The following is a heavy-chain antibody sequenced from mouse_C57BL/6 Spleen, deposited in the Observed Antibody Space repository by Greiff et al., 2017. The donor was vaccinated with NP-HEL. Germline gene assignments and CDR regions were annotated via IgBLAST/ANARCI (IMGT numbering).Heavy chain of an antibody. V-gene: IGHV1-15*01. CDR1: GYTFTDYE. CDR2: IDPETGGT. Sequence: VNLVESGAELVRPGASVTLSCKASGYTFTDYEMHWVKQTPVHGLEWIGAIDPETGGTAYNQKFKGKAILTADKSSSTAYMELRSLTSEDSAVYYCTRWNGSEFAYWGQGTLVTVSA. CDR3: TRWNGSEFAY. J-gene: IGHJ3*01. D-gene: IGHD1-1*01.